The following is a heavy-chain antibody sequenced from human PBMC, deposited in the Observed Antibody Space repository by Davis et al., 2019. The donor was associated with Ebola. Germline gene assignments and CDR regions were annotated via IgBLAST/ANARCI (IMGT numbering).Heavy chain of an antibody. V-gene: IGHV3-30-3*01. CDR3: ARGTPIAAASWGYYYYGMDV. CDR1: GFTFSSYA. Sequence: GGSLRLSCAASGFTFSSYAMHWVRQAPGKGLEWVAVISYDGSNKYYADSVKGRFTISRDNSKNTLYLQMNSLRAEDTAVYYCARGTPIAAASWGYYYYGMDVWGKGTTVTVSS. CDR2: ISYDGSNK. J-gene: IGHJ6*04. D-gene: IGHD6-13*01.